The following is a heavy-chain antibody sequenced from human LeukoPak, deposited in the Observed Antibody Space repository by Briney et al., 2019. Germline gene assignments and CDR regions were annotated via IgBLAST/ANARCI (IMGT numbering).Heavy chain of an antibody. J-gene: IGHJ3*02. Sequence: PGGSLRLPCAASGFTFSSHSMNWVRQAPGKGLEWVSSISSSSSYIYYADSVKGRFTISRDNAKNSLYLQMNSLRAEDTAVYYCARDLAFVDAFDIWGQGTMVTVSS. V-gene: IGHV3-21*01. D-gene: IGHD2-21*01. CDR3: ARDLAFVDAFDI. CDR2: ISSSSSYI. CDR1: GFTFSSHS.